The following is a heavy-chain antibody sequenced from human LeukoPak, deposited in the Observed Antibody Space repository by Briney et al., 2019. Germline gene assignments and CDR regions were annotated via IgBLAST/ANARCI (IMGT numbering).Heavy chain of an antibody. J-gene: IGHJ3*02. CDR1: GGSISSGSYY. CDR2: IYTSGST. CDR3: ARERGRLVGATTEWYDAFDI. Sequence: SETLSLTCTVSGGSISSGSYYWRWIRRPAGTGLEWIGRIYTSGSTNYNPSLKSRVTISVDTSKNQFSLKLSSVTAADTAVYYCARERGRLVGATTEWYDAFDIWGQGTMVTVSS. D-gene: IGHD1-26*01. V-gene: IGHV4-61*02.